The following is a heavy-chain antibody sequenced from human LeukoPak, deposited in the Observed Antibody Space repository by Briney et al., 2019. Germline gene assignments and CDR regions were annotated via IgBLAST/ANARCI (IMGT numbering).Heavy chain of an antibody. CDR3: ARVSPRIMIVRGASWFDP. V-gene: IGHV4-39*01. J-gene: IGHJ5*02. CDR1: GGSISSSSYY. Sequence: PSETLSLTCTVSGGSISSSSYYWGWIRQPPGKGLEWIGSIYYSGSTYYNPSLKSRVTISVDTSKNQFSLKLSSVTAADTAVYYCARVSPRIMIVRGASWFDPWGQGTLVTVSS. CDR2: IYYSGST. D-gene: IGHD3-10*01.